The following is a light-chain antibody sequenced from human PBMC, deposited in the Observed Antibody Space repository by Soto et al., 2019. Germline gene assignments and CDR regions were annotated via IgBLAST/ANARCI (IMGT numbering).Light chain of an antibody. V-gene: IGLV2-23*01. CDR2: EGT. Sequence: QSVVTHPVSVSGSPGQSITSSCTGTSSDVGTYNLVSWYQQNPGKAPKLMVYEGTTRPSGVSNRFSGSKSGNTASLTISGLQAEDEADYYCCSYVGSSTYGFGSGTKVTVL. J-gene: IGLJ1*01. CDR3: CSYVGSSTYG. CDR1: SSDVGTYNL.